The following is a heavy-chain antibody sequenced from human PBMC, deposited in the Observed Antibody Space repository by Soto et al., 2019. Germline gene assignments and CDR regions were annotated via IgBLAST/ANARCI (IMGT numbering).Heavy chain of an antibody. CDR1: GASLSDNY. CDR2: INHSGNT. J-gene: IGHJ5*02. CDR3: ARDGSSTANWIDP. D-gene: IGHD2-2*01. V-gene: IGHV4-34*01. Sequence: SETLSLTCAVYGASLSDNYCNWLRQPPGKGLEWIGEINHSGNTNYNPSLRSRVTISIDTSKNQLSLNLRSVTAADTAVYYCARDGSSTANWIDPWGQGTLVTVSS.